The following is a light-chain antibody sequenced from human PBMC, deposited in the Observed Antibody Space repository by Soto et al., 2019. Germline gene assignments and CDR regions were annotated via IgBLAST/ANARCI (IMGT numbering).Light chain of an antibody. Sequence: DLQMTQSPSSLSASVGDRVTITCRASQAISTSLGWYQQKPGKVPKLLIYSASSLHSGVPSRFSGSGSGTDFTLTISSLEPEDFALYYCQQRSNWPPLTFGGGTKVNI. J-gene: IGKJ4*01. CDR2: SAS. CDR1: QAISTS. CDR3: QQRSNWPPLT. V-gene: IGKV1-12*01.